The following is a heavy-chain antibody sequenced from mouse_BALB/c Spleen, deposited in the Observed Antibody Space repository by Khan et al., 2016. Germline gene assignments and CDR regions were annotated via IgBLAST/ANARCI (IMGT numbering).Heavy chain of an antibody. J-gene: IGHJ4*01. Sequence: EVELVESGGGLVKPGGSLKLSCAASGFAFSSYDMSWVRQTPEKRLEWVAYISSGGGSTYYPDTVKGRFTISRDNVKNTLYLQMSSLKSEDTAMYYCARRGLRRGGAMDYWGQGTSVTVSS. CDR1: GFAFSSYD. V-gene: IGHV5-12-1*01. CDR3: ARRGLRRGGAMDY. D-gene: IGHD2-4*01. CDR2: ISSGGGST.